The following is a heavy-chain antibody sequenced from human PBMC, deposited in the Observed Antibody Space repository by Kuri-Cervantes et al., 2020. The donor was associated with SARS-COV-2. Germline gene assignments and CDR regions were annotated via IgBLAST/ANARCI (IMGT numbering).Heavy chain of an antibody. CDR3: AKSGEDRYYYYYYMDV. CDR1: GFTFSSYA. J-gene: IGHJ6*03. V-gene: IGHV3-23*01. D-gene: IGHD1-26*01. Sequence: GGSLRLSCAASGFTFSSYAMSWVRQAPGKGLEWVSAISGSGGSTYYADSVKGRFTISRDNSKNTLYLQMNSLRAEDTAAYYCAKSGEDRYYYYYYMDVWGKGTTVTVSS. CDR2: ISGSGGST.